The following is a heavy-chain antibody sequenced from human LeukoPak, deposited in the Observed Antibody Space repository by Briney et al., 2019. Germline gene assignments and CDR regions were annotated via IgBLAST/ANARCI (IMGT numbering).Heavy chain of an antibody. D-gene: IGHD1-1*01. J-gene: IGHJ4*02. CDR2: INPNTGGT. CDR1: GYTFTAYY. V-gene: IGHV1-2*02. Sequence: ASVKVSCKASGYTFTAYYIHWVRQAPGQGLEWMGWINPNTGGTNFAQRFQGRVTMTRDTSINTAYMELSSLRSDDTAMYYCAREGAPQLSSYFDHWGQGTLVTVS. CDR3: AREGAPQLSSYFDH.